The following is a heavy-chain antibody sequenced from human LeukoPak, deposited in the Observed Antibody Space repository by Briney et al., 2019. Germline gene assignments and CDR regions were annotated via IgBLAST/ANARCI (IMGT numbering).Heavy chain of an antibody. Sequence: SETLSLTCTVSGGSISSSSAYWGWIRQPPGKGLEWIGSIYYSKNTYYNPSLKSRVTISADTSKNQFSLTLGSVSATDTAVYYCVSPRGFSYGYFDYWGQGILVTVSS. J-gene: IGHJ4*02. CDR3: VSPRGFSYGYFDY. CDR1: GGSISSSSAY. D-gene: IGHD5-18*01. V-gene: IGHV4-39*01. CDR2: IYYSKNT.